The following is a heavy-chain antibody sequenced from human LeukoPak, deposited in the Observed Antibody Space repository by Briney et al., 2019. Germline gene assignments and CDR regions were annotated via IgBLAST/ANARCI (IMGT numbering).Heavy chain of an antibody. CDR2: IYASGFT. CDR1: ADSISYHY. D-gene: IGHD1-26*01. Sequence: SETLSLTCTVSADSISYHYWSWIRQSPGKGLEWLGFIYASGFTNYNPSLKSRVTISVDTSKRHFSLRLSSVVAADTAVYYCAIGREPLFDYCGQGTLVTVSS. J-gene: IGHJ4*02. CDR3: AIGREPLFDY. V-gene: IGHV4-59*11.